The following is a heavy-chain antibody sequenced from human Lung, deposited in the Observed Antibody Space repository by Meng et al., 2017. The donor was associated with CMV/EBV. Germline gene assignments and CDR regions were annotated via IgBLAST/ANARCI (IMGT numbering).Heavy chain of an antibody. CDR2: CDSGDT. D-gene: IGHD2-2*01. CDR3: VRHIIVVPARGYGVDV. Sequence: SETLSLXCHVSGHSISSDYFWGWVRQSPGTGLEWVGICDSGDTFYNPSLKSRVAISVDTSANQFSLTLRSVTAADTAVYYCVRHIIVVPARGYGVDVWGQRTTVTLSS. J-gene: IGHJ6*01. V-gene: IGHV4-38-2*01. CDR1: GHSISSDYF.